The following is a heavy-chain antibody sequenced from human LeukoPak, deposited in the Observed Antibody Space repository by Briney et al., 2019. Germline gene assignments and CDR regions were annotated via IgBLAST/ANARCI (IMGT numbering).Heavy chain of an antibody. CDR3: ARDRVRQQLDYYYYYGMDV. CDR1: GASISSYY. V-gene: IGHV4-59*01. J-gene: IGHJ6*02. Sequence: PSAPLSLTCTVSGASISSYYWSWVRPPPGKGLEWIGYIYYSGSTNYNPSLKSRVTISVDTSKNQFSLKLSSVTAADTAVYYCARDRVRQQLDYYYYYGMDVWGQGTTVTVSS. D-gene: IGHD6-13*01. CDR2: IYYSGST.